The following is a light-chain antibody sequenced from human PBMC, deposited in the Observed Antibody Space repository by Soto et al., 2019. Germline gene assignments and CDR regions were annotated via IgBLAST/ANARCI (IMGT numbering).Light chain of an antibody. CDR3: MQSLQTPFT. Sequence: DIVMTQSPLSLPVIPGEPASISCRSSQNLLHSNGFKYLDWYVQKLGQSPQLRIYLGSYRDSGVPDRFSGSGSGTDFTLKISRLEAEDVGVYYCMQSLQTPFTFGPGTKVDI. J-gene: IGKJ3*01. CDR1: QNLLHSNGFKY. CDR2: LGS. V-gene: IGKV2-28*01.